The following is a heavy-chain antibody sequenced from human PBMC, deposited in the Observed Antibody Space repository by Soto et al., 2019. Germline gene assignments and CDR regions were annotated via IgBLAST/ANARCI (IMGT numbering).Heavy chain of an antibody. CDR1: GGPFSSHT. Sequence: QAQLVQSGAEVKKPGSSVKVSCKAFGGPFSSHTFSWVRQAPGQGLEWMGRIIPALGTTTYAQKFQGRVTITADESVTTVYMELNSLRTEETAVYYCARPDFGDYWYFDLWGRGTVVTVSS. CDR2: IIPALGTT. V-gene: IGHV1-69*08. J-gene: IGHJ2*01. D-gene: IGHD4-17*01. CDR3: ARPDFGDYWYFDL.